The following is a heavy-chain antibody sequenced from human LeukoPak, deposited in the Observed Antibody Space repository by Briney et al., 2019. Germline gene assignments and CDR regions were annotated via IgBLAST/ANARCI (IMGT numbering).Heavy chain of an antibody. J-gene: IGHJ4*02. CDR3: ARGGGYSYYDC. CDR2: ISGSSSYT. Sequence: PGGSLRLSCAASGFTFSDYYMSWIRQAPGKGLEWVSYISGSSSYTNYADSVKGRFTISRDNAKKSLYLQMNSLRAEDAAVYYCARGGGYSYYDCWGPGTLVTVSS. V-gene: IGHV3-11*05. CDR1: GFTFSDYY. D-gene: IGHD5-18*01.